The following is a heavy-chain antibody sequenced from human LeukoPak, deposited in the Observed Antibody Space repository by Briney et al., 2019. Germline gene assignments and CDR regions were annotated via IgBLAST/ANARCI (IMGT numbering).Heavy chain of an antibody. D-gene: IGHD4-23*01. CDR3: ARDGQDYGGNPHGMDV. CDR1: GGSFSGYY. Sequence: SETLSLTCAVYGGSFSGYYWSWIRQPPGKGLEWSGEINHSGSTNYNPSLKSRVTISVDTSKNQFSLKLSSVTAADTAVYYCARDGQDYGGNPHGMDVWGQGTTVTVSS. CDR2: INHSGST. J-gene: IGHJ6*02. V-gene: IGHV4-34*01.